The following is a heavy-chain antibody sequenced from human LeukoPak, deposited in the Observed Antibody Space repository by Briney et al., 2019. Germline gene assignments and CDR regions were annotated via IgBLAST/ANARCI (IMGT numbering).Heavy chain of an antibody. D-gene: IGHD1-26*01. J-gene: IGHJ4*02. Sequence: GGSLRLSCAASGFTFSSYAMHWVRQAPGKGLEWVAVISYDGSNKYYADSVKGRFTISRDNSKNTLYLQMNSLRAEDTAVYYCARERGATGAVDYWGQGTLVTVSS. CDR3: ARERGATGAVDY. CDR1: GFTFSSYA. V-gene: IGHV3-30*01. CDR2: ISYDGSNK.